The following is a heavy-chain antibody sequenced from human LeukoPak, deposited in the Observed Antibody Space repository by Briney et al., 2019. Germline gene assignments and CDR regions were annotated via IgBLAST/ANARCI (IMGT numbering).Heavy chain of an antibody. CDR1: GGSISSGDYY. CDR3: AREDYGDYLPVY. CDR2: IYYGGST. J-gene: IGHJ4*02. D-gene: IGHD4-17*01. Sequence: KPSQTLSLTCTVSGGSISSGDYYWSWIRQPPGKGLEWIGYIYYGGSTYYNPSFKSRVTISVDTSKNQFSLKLSSVTAADTAVYYCAREDYGDYLPVYWGQGTLVTVPS. V-gene: IGHV4-30-4*01.